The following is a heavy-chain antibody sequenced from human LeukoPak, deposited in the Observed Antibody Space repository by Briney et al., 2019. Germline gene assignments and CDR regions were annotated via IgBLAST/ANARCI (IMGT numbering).Heavy chain of an antibody. D-gene: IGHD4-17*01. CDR1: GYTFTSYY. V-gene: IGHV1-46*01. Sequence: ASVKVSCKASGYTFTSYYMHWVRQAPGQGLEWMGMINPGGGSTSYAQKFQGRVTMTRNTSISTAYMELSSLRSEDTAVYYCARGKESDYGDYWFDPWGQGTLVTVSS. CDR2: INPGGGST. CDR3: ARGKESDYGDYWFDP. J-gene: IGHJ5*02.